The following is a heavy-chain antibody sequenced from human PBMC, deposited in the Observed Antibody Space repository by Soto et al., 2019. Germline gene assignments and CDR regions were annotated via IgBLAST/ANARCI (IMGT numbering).Heavy chain of an antibody. CDR1: GGSVSNSY. V-gene: IGHV4-59*02. D-gene: IGHD1-26*01. Sequence: SETLSLTCTVSGGSVSNSYWGCIRQPPGKGLEWVAYVYYSGSTNYNPSLGSRVTISVDKSKNQFSLKMTSVTGADTAVYYCARGRSHEWELLVQYFDSWGQGTLVNVS. CDR2: VYYSGST. J-gene: IGHJ4*02. CDR3: ARGRSHEWELLVQYFDS.